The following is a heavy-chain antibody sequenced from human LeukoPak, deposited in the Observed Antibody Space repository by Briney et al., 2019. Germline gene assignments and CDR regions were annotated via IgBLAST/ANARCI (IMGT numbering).Heavy chain of an antibody. J-gene: IGHJ5*02. V-gene: IGHV3-33*01. CDR1: GFPFSSYG. D-gene: IGHD3-10*01. CDR2: IWYDGSNK. Sequence: PGGSLRLSCATSGFPFSSYGFLWVRQRPGKGLEWVSTIWYDGSNKYYADSVKGRFTISRDNSRNTLYLQMTSLRVEDTAVYYCARGRGFGGFGELSPWGQGTLVTVSS. CDR3: ARGRGFGGFGELSP.